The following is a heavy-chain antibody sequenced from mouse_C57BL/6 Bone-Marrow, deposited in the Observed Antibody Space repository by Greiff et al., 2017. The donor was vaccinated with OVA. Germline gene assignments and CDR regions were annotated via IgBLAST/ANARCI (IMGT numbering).Heavy chain of an antibody. CDR1: GYAFSSSW. V-gene: IGHV1-82*01. J-gene: IGHJ3*01. CDR2: IYPGDGDT. CDR3: ASGGLRRAGFAY. D-gene: IGHD2-4*01. Sequence: VQLQQSGPELVKPGASVKISCKASGYAFSSSWMNWVKQRPGKGREWIGRIYPGDGDTNYNGKFKGKATLTADKSSSTASMQLSSLTSEDSAVYFCASGGLRRAGFAYWGQGTLVTVSA.